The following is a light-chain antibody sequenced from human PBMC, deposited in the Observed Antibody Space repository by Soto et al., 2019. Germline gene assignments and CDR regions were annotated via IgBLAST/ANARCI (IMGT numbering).Light chain of an antibody. CDR2: GAS. CDR3: QQHDQGWT. J-gene: IGKJ1*01. Sequence: EMVMTQSPATLSVSLGERATLSCRASQSVRTKLVWYQQKPGQAPRLLIYGASTRATGIPARFSGSGSGTEFTLTISSLQSEDFAVYYCQQHDQGWTGGQGTKVEIK. V-gene: IGKV3-15*01. CDR1: QSVRTK.